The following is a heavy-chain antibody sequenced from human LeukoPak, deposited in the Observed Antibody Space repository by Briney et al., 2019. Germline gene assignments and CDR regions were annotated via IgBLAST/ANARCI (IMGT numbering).Heavy chain of an antibody. J-gene: IGHJ4*02. CDR3: ARLTGGYSSGWHLYPAPEAPNRRPYRFDY. D-gene: IGHD6-19*01. CDR2: IYYSGST. CDR1: GGSISSSSYY. V-gene: IGHV4-39*07. Sequence: SETLSLTCTVSGGSISSSSYYWGWIRQPPGKGLEWIGSIYYSGSTYYNPSLKSRVTISVDTSKNQFSLKLSSVTAADTAVYYCARLTGGYSSGWHLYPAPEAPNRRPYRFDYWGQGTLVTVSS.